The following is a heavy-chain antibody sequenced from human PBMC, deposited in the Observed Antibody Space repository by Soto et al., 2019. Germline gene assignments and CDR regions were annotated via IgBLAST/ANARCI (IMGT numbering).Heavy chain of an antibody. J-gene: IGHJ6*02. CDR2: IYPFDSDI. V-gene: IGHV5-51*01. CDR3: AILSTSPSKDLSSSSFPIGV. D-gene: IGHD3-9*01. Sequence: GESLKISCQGSEYTVTNSWIAWVRQMSGKGLEYMGIIYPFDSDIRYNPSFQGHVTISADRSINTAFLHWSSLSASDTAMYYCAILSTSPSKDLSSSSFPIGVWGPGTTVTVS. CDR1: EYTVTNSW.